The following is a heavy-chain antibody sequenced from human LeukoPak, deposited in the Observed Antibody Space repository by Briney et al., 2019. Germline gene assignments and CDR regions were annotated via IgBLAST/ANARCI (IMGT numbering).Heavy chain of an antibody. CDR1: GLIYSSNY. V-gene: IGHV3-53*04. CDR2: IYSGGDT. J-gene: IGHJ1*01. D-gene: IGHD4-17*01. CDR3: ARAYGDYAYFQH. Sequence: GGSLRLSCAASGLIYSSNYISWARQSRGKGLEGVSVIYSGGDTYCADSVKGRFTISRHNSKNTLYLQMNSLRAEDTAVYYCARAYGDYAYFQHWGQGTLVTVSS.